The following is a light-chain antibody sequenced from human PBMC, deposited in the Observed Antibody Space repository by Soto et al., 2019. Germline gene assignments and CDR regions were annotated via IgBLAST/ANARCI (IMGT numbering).Light chain of an antibody. CDR1: SSDVGGYNY. CDR3: SSYTSSSTLYV. V-gene: IGLV2-14*01. Sequence: QSALTQPASVSGSPGQSIPLSCTGTSSDVGGYNYVSWYQQHPGKVPKLMIYDVSNRPSGVSNRFSGSKSGNTASLTISGLQAEDEADYYCSSYTSSSTLYVFGTGTKLTVL. J-gene: IGLJ1*01. CDR2: DVS.